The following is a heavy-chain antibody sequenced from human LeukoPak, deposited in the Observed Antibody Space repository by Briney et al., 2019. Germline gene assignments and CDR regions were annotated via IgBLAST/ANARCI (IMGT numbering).Heavy chain of an antibody. CDR2: IIPILGIA. J-gene: IGHJ4*02. CDR1: GYTFTSYD. CDR3: ARVPSRDGYHFDY. V-gene: IGHV1-69*04. D-gene: IGHD5-24*01. Sequence: SVKVSCKASGYTFTSYDINWVRQAPGQGLEWMGRIIPILGIANYAQKFQGRVTITADKSTSTAYMELSSLRSEDTAVYYCARVPSRDGYHFDYWGQGTLVTVSS.